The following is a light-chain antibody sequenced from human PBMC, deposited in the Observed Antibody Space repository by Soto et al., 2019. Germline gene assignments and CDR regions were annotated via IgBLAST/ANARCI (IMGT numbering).Light chain of an antibody. J-gene: IGKJ5*01. V-gene: IGKV3-20*01. CDR3: QQYGSTPSLT. CDR2: AAS. CDR1: QSVTSNY. Sequence: EIVLTQSPGTLALSPGERATLSCRSSQSVTSNYFAWYQLKPGQATRLLIYAASNTATGIPDRFSGSGSGTDFTLSISRLEPEDFAVYYWQQYGSTPSLTFGQGTRLEIK.